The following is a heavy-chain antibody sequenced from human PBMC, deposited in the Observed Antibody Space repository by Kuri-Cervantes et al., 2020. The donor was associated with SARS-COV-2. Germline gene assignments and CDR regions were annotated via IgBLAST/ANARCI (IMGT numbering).Heavy chain of an antibody. CDR1: GYTFTSYY. CDR3: AGINYDILTGYYEEGWFDP. CDR2: INPSGGST. D-gene: IGHD3-9*01. Sequence: ASVKVSCKAFGYTFTSYYMHWVRQAPGQGLEWMGIINPSGGSTSYAQKFQGRVTMTRDTSTSTVYMELSSLRSEDTAVYYCAGINYDILTGYYEEGWFDPWGQGTLVTVSS. V-gene: IGHV1-46*01. J-gene: IGHJ5*02.